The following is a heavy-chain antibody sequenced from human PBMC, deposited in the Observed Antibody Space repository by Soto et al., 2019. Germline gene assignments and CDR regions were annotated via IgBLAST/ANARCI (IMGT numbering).Heavy chain of an antibody. Sequence: PSETLSLTCSVSGDSITSGDYYWSWIRQPPGGGLEWLGYISYSGGTSYNPSLKSRVTISVDTSKNQFSLKLNSVTGADTAVYYCAGSSSATGWLDPWGHGTLVTVSS. J-gene: IGHJ5*02. CDR3: AGSSSATGWLDP. D-gene: IGHD2-2*01. CDR2: ISYSGGT. CDR1: GDSITSGDYY. V-gene: IGHV4-30-4*01.